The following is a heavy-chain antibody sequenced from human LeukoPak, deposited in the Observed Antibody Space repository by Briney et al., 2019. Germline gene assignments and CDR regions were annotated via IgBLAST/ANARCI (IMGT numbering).Heavy chain of an antibody. Sequence: ASVTVSFKVSGYTLTDLSMHWVRQAPGKGLEWMGGFDPEDGETIYAQKFQGRVTMTEDTSTDTAYMELSSLRSEDTAVYYCATESKVGAYFDYWGQGTLVTVSS. CDR2: FDPEDGET. J-gene: IGHJ4*02. D-gene: IGHD1-26*01. CDR1: GYTLTDLS. CDR3: ATESKVGAYFDY. V-gene: IGHV1-24*01.